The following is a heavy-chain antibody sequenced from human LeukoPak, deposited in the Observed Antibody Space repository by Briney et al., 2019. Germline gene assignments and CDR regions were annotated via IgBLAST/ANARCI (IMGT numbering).Heavy chain of an antibody. D-gene: IGHD5-18*01. CDR2: ISSSSSYT. J-gene: IGHJ4*02. CDR3: ARERGDTAMVFDY. V-gene: IGHV3-11*06. Sequence: GGSLRLSCAASGFTFSDYYMSWIRQAPGKGLEWVSYISSSSSYTNYADSVKGQFTISRDNAKNSLYLQMNSLRAEDTAVYYCARERGDTAMVFDYWGQGTLVTVSS. CDR1: GFTFSDYY.